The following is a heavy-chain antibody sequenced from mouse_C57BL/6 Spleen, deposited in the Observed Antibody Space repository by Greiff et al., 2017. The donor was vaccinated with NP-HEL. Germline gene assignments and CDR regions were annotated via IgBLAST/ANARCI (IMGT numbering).Heavy chain of an antibody. CDR2: IWSGGST. V-gene: IGHV2-2*01. CDR3: ARNHPHYYAMDY. CDR1: GFSLTSYG. J-gene: IGHJ4*01. Sequence: VQLQESGPGLVQPSQSLSITCTVSGFSLTSYGVHWVRQSPGKGLEWLGVIWSGGSTDYNAAFISRLSISKDNSKSQVFFKMNSLQADDTAIYYCARNHPHYYAMDYWGQGTSVTVSS.